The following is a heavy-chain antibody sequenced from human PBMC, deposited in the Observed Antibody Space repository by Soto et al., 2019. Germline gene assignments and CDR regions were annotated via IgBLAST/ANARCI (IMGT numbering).Heavy chain of an antibody. D-gene: IGHD4-4*01. CDR2: IKRDGSEK. CDR3: ATDYSKYYYYYGMDV. V-gene: IGHV3-7*01. CDR1: GFTFSSYW. Sequence: PGGSLRLSCAASGFTFSSYWMSWVRQAPGKGLEWVANIKRDGSEKYYVDSVKGRFTISRDNAKNSLYLQMNSLRAEDTAVYYCATDYSKYYYYYGMDVWGQGTTVTVSS. J-gene: IGHJ6*02.